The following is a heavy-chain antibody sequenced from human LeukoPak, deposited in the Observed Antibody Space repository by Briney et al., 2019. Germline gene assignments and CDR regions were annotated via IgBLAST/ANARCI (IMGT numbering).Heavy chain of an antibody. J-gene: IGHJ4*02. Sequence: ASVKVSCKASGGTFSSYAISWVRQAPGQGLEWMGGIIPIFGTANYAQKFQGRVTITADESTSTAYMELSSLRSEDTAVYYCARDSSSGWYSMYWGQGTLVTVSS. CDR3: ARDSSSGWYSMY. D-gene: IGHD6-19*01. CDR2: IIPIFGTA. CDR1: GGTFSSYA. V-gene: IGHV1-69*01.